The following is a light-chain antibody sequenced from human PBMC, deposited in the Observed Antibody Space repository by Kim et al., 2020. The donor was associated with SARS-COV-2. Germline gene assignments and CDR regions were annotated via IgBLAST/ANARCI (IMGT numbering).Light chain of an antibody. CDR3: NSRDSSGNLYV. CDR1: SLRSYY. Sequence: ALGPTVRITCQGDSLRSYYASWYQQKLGQAPVLVIYGKNNRPSGIPDRFSGSSSGNTASLTITGAQAEDEADYYCNSRDSSGNLYVFGTGTKVTVL. J-gene: IGLJ1*01. CDR2: GKN. V-gene: IGLV3-19*01.